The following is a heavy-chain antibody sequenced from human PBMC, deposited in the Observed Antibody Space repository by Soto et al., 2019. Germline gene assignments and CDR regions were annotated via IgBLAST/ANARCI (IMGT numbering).Heavy chain of an antibody. Sequence: QVQLVQSGAEVKKPGASVKVSCKASGYTVTSYGISWVRQAPGQGLEWMGWISAYNGNTNYAQKLQGRVTMTTDTSTSTAYMELRSLRSDDTAVYYCAREGIVVVPAASLNWFDPWGQGTLVTVSS. CDR1: GYTVTSYG. D-gene: IGHD2-2*01. CDR2: ISAYNGNT. J-gene: IGHJ5*02. CDR3: AREGIVVVPAASLNWFDP. V-gene: IGHV1-18*01.